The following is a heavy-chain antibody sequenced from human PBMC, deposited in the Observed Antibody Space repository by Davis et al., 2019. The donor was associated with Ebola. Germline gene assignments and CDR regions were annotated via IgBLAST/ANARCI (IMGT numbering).Heavy chain of an antibody. V-gene: IGHV1-69*13. J-gene: IGHJ4*02. CDR2: IIPVFCIP. Sequence: SVNVSCKASGAAFSSYGINWVRQAPGPGLDWMGGIIPVFCIPKYAQKFQGRVTISADESTSTAYMELSSLKSEDTAVYYCARGRYSDGSGFFFEQSHWGQGTLVTVSS. CDR1: GAAFSSYG. D-gene: IGHD3-22*01. CDR3: ARGRYSDGSGFFFEQSH.